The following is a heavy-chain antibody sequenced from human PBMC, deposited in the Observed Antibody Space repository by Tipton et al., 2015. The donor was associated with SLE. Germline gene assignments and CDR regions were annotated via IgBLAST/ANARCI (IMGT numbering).Heavy chain of an antibody. CDR1: GGSLNNHF. J-gene: IGHJ4*02. Sequence: TLSLTCTVSGGSLNNHFCSWLRQPPGKGPEWIGAIDHSGTTYNNPSLKSRVHISLDTSKNQFSLKLTSLTDADTAVFYCARVSGPRGSFDYWGQGKLVTVSS. CDR2: IDHSGTT. CDR3: ARVSGPRGSFDY. D-gene: IGHD3-10*01. V-gene: IGHV4-38-2*02.